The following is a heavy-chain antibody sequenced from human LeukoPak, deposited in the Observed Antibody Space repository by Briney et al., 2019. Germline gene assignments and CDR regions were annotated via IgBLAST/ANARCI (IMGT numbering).Heavy chain of an antibody. CDR1: GFTFDDYA. V-gene: IGHV3-9*01. J-gene: IGHJ3*02. Sequence: PGRSLRLSCAASGFTFDDYAMHWVRQAPGKGLEWVSGISWNSGSIGYADSVKGRFTISRDNAKNSLYLQMNSLRAEDTALYYCAKESLSEYGSGSNYGLKAFDIWGQGTMVTVS. D-gene: IGHD3-10*01. CDR2: ISWNSGSI. CDR3: AKESLSEYGSGSNYGLKAFDI.